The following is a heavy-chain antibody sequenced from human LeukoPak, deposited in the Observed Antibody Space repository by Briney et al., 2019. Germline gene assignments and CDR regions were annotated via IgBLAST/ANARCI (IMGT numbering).Heavy chain of an antibody. CDR3: ARLSYGDYVDY. CDR1: GGSISSYY. D-gene: IGHD4-17*01. V-gene: IGHV4-59*01. Sequence: SETLSLTCTVSGGSISSYYWSWIRQPPGKGLEWIGYIYYGGSTNYNPSLKSRVTISVDTSKNQFSLKLSSVTAADTAVYYCARLSYGDYVDYWGQGTLVTVSS. CDR2: IYYGGST. J-gene: IGHJ4*02.